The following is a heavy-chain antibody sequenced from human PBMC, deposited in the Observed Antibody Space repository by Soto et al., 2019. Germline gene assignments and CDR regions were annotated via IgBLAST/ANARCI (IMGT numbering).Heavy chain of an antibody. V-gene: IGHV1-18*01. D-gene: IGHD6-13*01. CDR1: GYTFTSYG. J-gene: IGHJ4*02. Sequence: QVQLVQSGAEVKKPGASVKVSCKASGYTFTSYGISWVRQAPGQGLEWMGWISAYNGNTNYAQKLQGRVTITTDTSTSTAYMELRSLRSDDTAVYYCARDLAAAGPVGPGGIDYWGQGTLVTVSS. CDR2: ISAYNGNT. CDR3: ARDLAAAGPVGPGGIDY.